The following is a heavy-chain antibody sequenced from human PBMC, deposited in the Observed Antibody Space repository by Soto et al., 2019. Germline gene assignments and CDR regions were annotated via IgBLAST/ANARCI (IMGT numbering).Heavy chain of an antibody. D-gene: IGHD2-2*01. CDR1: GFTFSSYA. J-gene: IGHJ3*02. CDR3: AKDFCSSTSCPDEPFDI. CDR2: ISGSGGST. Sequence: GGSLRLSCAASGFTFSSYAMSWVRQAPGKGLEWVSAISGSGGSTYYTDSVKGRFTISRDNSKNTLYLQMNTLRPENTAVFYCAKDFCSSTSCPDEPFDIWGQGTMVPVSS. V-gene: IGHV3-23*01.